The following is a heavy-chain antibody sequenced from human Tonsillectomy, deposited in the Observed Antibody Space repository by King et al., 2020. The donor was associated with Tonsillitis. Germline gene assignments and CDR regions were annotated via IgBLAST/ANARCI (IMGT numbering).Heavy chain of an antibody. V-gene: IGHV5-51*01. J-gene: IGHJ3*02. D-gene: IGHD6-13*01. CDR3: ARDIAAAARGAFDI. CDR2: IYPGDSDT. CDR1: GYSFTNYW. Sequence: QLVQSGAEVKKPGESLKISCKSSGYSFTNYWIGWVRQMPGKGLEWMGIIYPGDSDTRYTPSFQGQVTIPADKSISTAYLQWSSLKASDTAMYYCARDIAAAARGAFDIWGQGTMVTVSS.